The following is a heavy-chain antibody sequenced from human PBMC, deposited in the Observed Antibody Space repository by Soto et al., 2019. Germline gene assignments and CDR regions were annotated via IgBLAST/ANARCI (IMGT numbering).Heavy chain of an antibody. D-gene: IGHD6-13*01. Sequence: SVKVSSKASGYTFTSYGISWVRQAPGQGLEWMGWISAYNVNTNYAQKLQGRVTMTTDTSTSTAYMELRSLRSDDTAVYYCARDWIGGDSSLPDYWGQGTLVTVSS. CDR3: ARDWIGGDSSLPDY. CDR2: ISAYNVNT. CDR1: GYTFTSYG. J-gene: IGHJ4*02. V-gene: IGHV1-18*01.